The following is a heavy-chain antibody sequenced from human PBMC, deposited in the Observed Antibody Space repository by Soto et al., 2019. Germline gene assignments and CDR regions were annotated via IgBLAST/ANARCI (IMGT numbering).Heavy chain of an antibody. J-gene: IGHJ6*02. CDR1: GGSVSSDTHY. CDR3: ARETSDFWSGYNGMDV. Sequence: SETLSLTCTVSGGSVSSDTHYWSWIRQPPGKRLEWIGFIYSSGSTNYNPSLKSRVTMSVDTSKNQFSLKLRSEDTAVYYCARETSDFWSGYNGMDVWGQGTTVTVSS. CDR2: IYSSGST. D-gene: IGHD3-3*01. V-gene: IGHV4-61*01.